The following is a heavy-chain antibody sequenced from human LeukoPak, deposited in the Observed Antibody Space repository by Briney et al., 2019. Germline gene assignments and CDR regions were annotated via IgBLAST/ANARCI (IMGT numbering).Heavy chain of an antibody. Sequence: GGSLRLSCAASGFTFSDYYMSWIRQAPGKGLEWVSYISSSGSTIYYADSVKGRFTISRDNAKNSLYLQMNSLRAEDTAVYYCANVYDFWSGYYSVGPPGYWGQGTLVTVSS. CDR1: GFTFSDYY. V-gene: IGHV3-11*01. CDR3: ANVYDFWSGYYSVGPPGY. D-gene: IGHD3-3*01. J-gene: IGHJ4*02. CDR2: ISSSGSTI.